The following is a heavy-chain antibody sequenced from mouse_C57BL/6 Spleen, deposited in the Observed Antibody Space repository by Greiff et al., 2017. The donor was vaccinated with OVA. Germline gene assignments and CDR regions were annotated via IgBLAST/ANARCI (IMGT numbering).Heavy chain of an antibody. V-gene: IGHV2-2*01. J-gene: IGHJ4*01. CDR2: IWSGGST. Sequence: VQLQESGPGLVQPSQSLSITCTVSGFSLTSYGVHWVRQSPGKGLEWLGVIWSGGSTDYNAAFISRLSISKDNSKSQVFFKMNRLKADDTAIYYCARVPNYYYGSSYEHYYAMDDWGQGTSVTVSS. D-gene: IGHD1-1*01. CDR1: GFSLTSYG. CDR3: ARVPNYYYGSSYEHYYAMDD.